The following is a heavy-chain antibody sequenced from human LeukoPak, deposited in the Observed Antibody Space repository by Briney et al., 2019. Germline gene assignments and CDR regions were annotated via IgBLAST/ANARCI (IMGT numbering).Heavy chain of an antibody. D-gene: IGHD2-2*01. CDR2: ISAYNGNT. CDR3: AREGDCSSTSCYGGDY. CDR1: GYTFTSYA. V-gene: IGHV1-18*01. J-gene: IGHJ4*02. Sequence: ASVKVSCKASGYTFTSYAMHWVRQAPGQGLEWMGWISAYNGNTNYAQKLQGRVTMTTDTSTSTAYMELRSLRSDDTAVYYCAREGDCSSTSCYGGDYWGQGTLVTVSS.